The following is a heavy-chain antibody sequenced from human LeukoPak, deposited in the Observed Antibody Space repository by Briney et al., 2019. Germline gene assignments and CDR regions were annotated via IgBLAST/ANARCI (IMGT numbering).Heavy chain of an antibody. CDR3: AHMPSCYCGFDY. J-gene: IGHJ4*02. Sequence: ESGPTLVKPTQTLTLTCTFSGFSLSTSGVGVGWIRQPPGKALEWLALIYWDDDKRYSPSLKSRPTITKDTSKNQVVLTMTNMDPVDTATYYCAHMPSCYCGFDYWGQGTLVTVSS. D-gene: IGHD2-2*01. CDR1: GFSLSTSGVG. CDR2: IYWDDDK. V-gene: IGHV2-5*02.